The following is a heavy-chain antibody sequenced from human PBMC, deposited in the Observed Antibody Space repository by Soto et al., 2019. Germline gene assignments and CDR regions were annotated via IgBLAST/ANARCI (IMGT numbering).Heavy chain of an antibody. Sequence: SVKVSCKASGGTFSSYAISWVRQAPGQGLEWMGGIIPIFGTANYAQKSQGRVTITADKSTSTAYMELSSLRSEDTAVYYCARGTRPYYDSSGYRYYYYYGMDVWGQGTTVTVSS. CDR2: IIPIFGTA. J-gene: IGHJ6*02. CDR1: GGTFSSYA. CDR3: ARGTRPYYDSSGYRYYYYYGMDV. V-gene: IGHV1-69*06. D-gene: IGHD3-22*01.